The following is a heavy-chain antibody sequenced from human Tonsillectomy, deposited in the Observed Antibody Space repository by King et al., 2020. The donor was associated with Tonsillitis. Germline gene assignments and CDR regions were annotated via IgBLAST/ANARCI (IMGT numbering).Heavy chain of an antibody. CDR2: ISGSGGST. V-gene: IGHV3-23*04. CDR1: GFTFSSYA. CDR3: AKPKSDFWSGYDY. D-gene: IGHD3-3*01. Sequence: EVQLVESGGGLVQPGGSLRLSCAASGFTFSSYAMSLVRQSPWKGREWVSAISGSGGSTFYADSVKGRFTISRDNSKNTLYVQMNSLRAEDTAVYYCAKPKSDFWSGYDYWGQGTLVTVSS. J-gene: IGHJ4*02.